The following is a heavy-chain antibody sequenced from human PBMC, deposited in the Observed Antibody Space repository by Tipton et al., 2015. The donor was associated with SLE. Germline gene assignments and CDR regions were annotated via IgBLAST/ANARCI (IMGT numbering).Heavy chain of an antibody. CDR1: GGSISSHY. Sequence: TLSLTYTVSGGSISSHYWSWIRQPPGKGLEWIGYIYYSGSTNYNPSLKSRVTISVDTSKNQFSLKLSSVTAADTAVYYCAGGSGARWFDPWGQGTLVTVSS. CDR2: IYYSGST. V-gene: IGHV4-59*11. CDR3: AGGSGARWFDP. J-gene: IGHJ5*02. D-gene: IGHD3-16*01.